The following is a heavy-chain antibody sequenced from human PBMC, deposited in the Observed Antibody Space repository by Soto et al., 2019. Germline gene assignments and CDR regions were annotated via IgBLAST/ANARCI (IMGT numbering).Heavy chain of an antibody. CDR2: ISGNNVTP. J-gene: IGHJ4*02. CDR3: AKEGPPSSN. D-gene: IGHD6-6*01. V-gene: IGHV1-18*01. CDR1: GLTFNSYY. Sequence: GAPVKASSKDSGLTFNSYYISWARQAPEQGLEWMGGISGNNVTPNYAQKLQGRVTMTQATSTSKAYMELRSLRSDDTAVYYCAKEGPPSSNWGQGTLVTVSS.